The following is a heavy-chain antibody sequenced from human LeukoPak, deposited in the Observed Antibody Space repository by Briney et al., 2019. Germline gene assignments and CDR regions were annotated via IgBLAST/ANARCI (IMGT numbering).Heavy chain of an antibody. V-gene: IGHV4-39*07. Sequence: PSETLSLTCTVSGGSISSNSYYWGWIRQPPGKGLKWIGRIYASGSTNYNPSLKSRVTISVDTSKNQFSLKLSSVTATDTAVYYCAREQRWLQSLDYWGQGTLVTVSS. CDR2: IYASGST. CDR3: AREQRWLQSLDY. J-gene: IGHJ4*02. D-gene: IGHD5-24*01. CDR1: GGSISSNSYY.